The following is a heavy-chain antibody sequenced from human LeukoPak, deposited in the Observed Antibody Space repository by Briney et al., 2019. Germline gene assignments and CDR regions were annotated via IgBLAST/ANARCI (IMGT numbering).Heavy chain of an antibody. V-gene: IGHV4-30-2*01. CDR2: IYRDGST. D-gene: IGHD1-1*01. J-gene: IGHJ4*02. Sequence: PSQTLSLTCTVSGGSISSGGYSLSWSRQPPGKGPEWIGYIYRDGSTSYNPSLKSRLTISVDLSKNQFSLKLSSVTAADTAVYYCGRGSVAGTGLFDHWGQGILVTVSS. CDR3: GRGSVAGTGLFDH. CDR1: GGSISSGGYS.